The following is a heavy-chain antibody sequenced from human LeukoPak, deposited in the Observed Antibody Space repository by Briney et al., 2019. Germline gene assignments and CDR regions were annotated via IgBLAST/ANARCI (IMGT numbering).Heavy chain of an antibody. D-gene: IGHD4-17*01. J-gene: IGHJ4*02. Sequence: GGSLRLSCAASGFTFSSNYMSWVRQAPGKGLEWVSVIHSGGSTYYADSVKGRFTISRDNSKNTLYLQMNGLRAEDTAVYYCARDDTYGFDYWGQGTLVTVSS. CDR1: GFTFSSNY. CDR2: IHSGGST. V-gene: IGHV3-53*01. CDR3: ARDDTYGFDY.